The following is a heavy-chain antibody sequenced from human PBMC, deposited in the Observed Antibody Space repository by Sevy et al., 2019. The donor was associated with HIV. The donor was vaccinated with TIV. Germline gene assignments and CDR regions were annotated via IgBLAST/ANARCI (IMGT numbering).Heavy chain of an antibody. V-gene: IGHV3-30-3*01. CDR3: ARDRVSSGWRLAPPDWYFDL. CDR2: ISYDGSNK. Sequence: GGSLRLSCAASGFTFSSYDMHWVRQAPGKGLEWVAVISYDGSNKYYADSVKGRFTISRDNSKNTLYLQMNSLRAEDTAVYYCARDRVSSGWRLAPPDWYFDLWGRGTLVTVSS. J-gene: IGHJ2*01. CDR1: GFTFSSYD. D-gene: IGHD6-19*01.